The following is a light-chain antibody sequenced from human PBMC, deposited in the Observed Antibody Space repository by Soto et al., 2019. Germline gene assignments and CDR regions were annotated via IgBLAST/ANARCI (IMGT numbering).Light chain of an antibody. J-gene: IGLJ2*01. V-gene: IGLV1-44*01. CDR3: AAWDASLNGPV. Sequence: QAVVTQPPSASGTPGQRVTISCSGSSSNIGSYSVNWYQQLPGTAPKLLIYNNNQRPSGVPDRFSGSKSGTSASLTISGLQSEDEAGYYCAAWDASLNGPVFGGGTKLTVL. CDR1: SSNIGSYS. CDR2: NNN.